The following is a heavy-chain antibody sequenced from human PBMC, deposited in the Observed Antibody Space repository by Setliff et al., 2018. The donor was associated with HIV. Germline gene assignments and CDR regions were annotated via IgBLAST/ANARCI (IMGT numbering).Heavy chain of an antibody. V-gene: IGHV1-18*04. J-gene: IGHJ4*02. CDR1: GDTFTNYG. CDR2: ISAYNETT. Sequence: ASVKVSCKASGDTFTNYGISWVRQAPGQGLEWMACISAYNETTNFAQNFQGRVALTTDTSTKTTYMELRNLTSDDTAVYFCASGKAPCGYWGQGTLVTVSS. D-gene: IGHD1-26*01. CDR3: ASGKAPCGY.